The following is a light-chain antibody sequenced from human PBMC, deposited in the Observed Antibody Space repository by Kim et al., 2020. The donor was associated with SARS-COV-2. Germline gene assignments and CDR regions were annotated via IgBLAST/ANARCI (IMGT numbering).Light chain of an antibody. CDR3: QAWDSSTVV. V-gene: IGLV3-1*01. J-gene: IGLJ2*01. Sequence: SVYPGKTARIAWPGEKLGDNYACWNQQKPGHSPVLVIYQDSKRPWGIPERFSGYNAGNTATLTISGTQAMDEADYYCQAWDSSTVVFGGGTQLTVL. CDR2: QDS. CDR1: KLGDNY.